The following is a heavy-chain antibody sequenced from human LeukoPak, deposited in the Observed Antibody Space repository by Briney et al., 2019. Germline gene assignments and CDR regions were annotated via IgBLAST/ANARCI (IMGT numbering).Heavy chain of an antibody. V-gene: IGHV3-49*04. CDR2: IRNKPSGGTT. CDR3: TRVIRGDYGSYTTWFDP. D-gene: IGHD1-26*01. J-gene: IGHJ5*02. Sequence: GGSLRLSCAGSGFTFGDHAMAWVRQAPGKGREWVGFIRNKPSGGTTEYAASVKGRFTISRDDSRRIAYLQMNSLKTEDTALYYCTRVIRGDYGSYTTWFDPWGQGTLVTVSS. CDR1: GFTFGDHA.